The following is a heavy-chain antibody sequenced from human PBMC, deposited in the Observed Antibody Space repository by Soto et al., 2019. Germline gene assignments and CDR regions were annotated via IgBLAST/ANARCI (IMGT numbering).Heavy chain of an antibody. CDR3: AKGAPMVRGANDAFDI. D-gene: IGHD3-10*01. J-gene: IGHJ3*02. CDR2: ISYDGSNK. CDR1: GFTFSSHG. Sequence: QVQLVESGGGVVQPGRSLRLSCTASGFTFSSHGMHWVRQAPGKGLEWVAFISYDGSNKYYADSVKGRFTISRDNSKNTLYLQMNSLRAEDTAVYYCAKGAPMVRGANDAFDIWGQGTMVTVSS. V-gene: IGHV3-30*18.